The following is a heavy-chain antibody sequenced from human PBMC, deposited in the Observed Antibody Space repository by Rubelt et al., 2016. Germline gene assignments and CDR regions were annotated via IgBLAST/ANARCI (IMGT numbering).Heavy chain of an antibody. CDR2: IRYDGSNK. V-gene: IGHV3-30*02. J-gene: IGHJ4*02. Sequence: AASGFTFSSYGMHWVRQAPGKGLEWVAFIRYDGSNKYYADSVKGRFTISRDNSKNTLYLQMNSLRAEDTAVYYCAKGLGYDSSGELDYWAREPWSPSPQ. D-gene: IGHD3-22*01. CDR3: AKGLGYDSSGELDY. CDR1: GFTFSSYG.